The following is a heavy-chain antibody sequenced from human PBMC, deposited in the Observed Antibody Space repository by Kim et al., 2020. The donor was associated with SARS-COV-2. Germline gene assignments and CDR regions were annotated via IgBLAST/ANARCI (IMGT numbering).Heavy chain of an antibody. CDR2: IYYSGST. V-gene: IGHV4-30-4*01. D-gene: IGHD3-10*01. J-gene: IGHJ4*02. Sequence: SETLSLTCTVSGGSISSGDYYWSWIRQPPGKGLEWIGYIYYSGSTYYNPSLKSRVTISVDTSKNQFSLKLSSVTAADTAVYYCAGLSYEYYYGSGSYQGDYWGQGTLVTVSS. CDR3: AGLSYEYYYGSGSYQGDY. CDR1: GGSISSGDYY.